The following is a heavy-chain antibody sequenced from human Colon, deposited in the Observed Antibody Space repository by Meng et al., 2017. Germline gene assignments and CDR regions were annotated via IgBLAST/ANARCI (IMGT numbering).Heavy chain of an antibody. D-gene: IGHD2-15*01. CDR3: ARSTPSRDY. Sequence: QGQLVQSGAEVKRPGASVKVSCKASGYSFTDLYIHWVRQAPGQGLEWMGWIVPNSGDTKYAQKFQGRVTMTRDTSTSTTYMELISLTSDDTVVYYCARSTPSRDYWGQGTLVTVSS. V-gene: IGHV1-2*02. CDR1: GYSFTDLY. J-gene: IGHJ4*02. CDR2: IVPNSGDT.